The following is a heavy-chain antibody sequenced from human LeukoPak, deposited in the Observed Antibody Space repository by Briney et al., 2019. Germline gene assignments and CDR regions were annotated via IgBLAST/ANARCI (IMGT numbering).Heavy chain of an antibody. D-gene: IGHD4-11*01. Sequence: SETLSLTCTVSGGSISSYYWSWIRQPPGKGLEWIGYMYFSGITSYNPSLKSRVTISVDTSKSQFSLEVRSVTAADTAVYYCARVHLTTTLNYYGLDVWGQGTTVTVSS. J-gene: IGHJ6*02. CDR3: ARVHLTTTLNYYGLDV. CDR1: GGSISSYY. CDR2: MYFSGIT. V-gene: IGHV4-59*01.